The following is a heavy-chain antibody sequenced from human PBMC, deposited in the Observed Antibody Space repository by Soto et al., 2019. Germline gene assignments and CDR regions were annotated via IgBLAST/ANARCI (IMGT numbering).Heavy chain of an antibody. Sequence: QVQLVQSGAEVKKPGASVKVSCKASGYTFTSYGISWVRQAPGQGLEWKGWISAYNGNTKYVQKFQGRVTMNTDTSTSTAYMELRSLRSADTAVYYCARDAAAGLNDYWGQGTLVTVSS. CDR2: ISAYNGNT. D-gene: IGHD6-13*01. V-gene: IGHV1-18*01. J-gene: IGHJ4*02. CDR1: GYTFTSYG. CDR3: ARDAAAGLNDY.